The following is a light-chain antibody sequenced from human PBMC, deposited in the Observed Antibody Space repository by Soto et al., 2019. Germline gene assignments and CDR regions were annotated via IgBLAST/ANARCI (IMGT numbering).Light chain of an antibody. CDR1: SSNIGSNT. J-gene: IGLJ2*01. V-gene: IGLV1-44*01. CDR2: GNN. CDR3: ATWDDTLNGPV. Sequence: QSVLTQPPSASGTPGQRVTISCSGSSSNIGSNTVNWYQQLPGTAPKIFIYGNNYRPSGVPDRFSGSKSGTSASLAISGLQSEDEDDYYCATWDDTLNGPVFGGGTKLTVL.